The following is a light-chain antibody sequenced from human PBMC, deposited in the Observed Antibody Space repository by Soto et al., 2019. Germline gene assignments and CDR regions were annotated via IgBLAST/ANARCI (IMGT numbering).Light chain of an antibody. CDR3: QKYSSVPV. Sequence: DIQMTQSPTSLSASVGDRVTITCRASQGIRNFVAWYQQKPGKAPKLLIYAASTLQSGVPSRFSGSGSGTDFNLTINSLQPEDVTTYSCQKYSSVPVFGPGTKV. CDR1: QGIRNF. CDR2: AAS. J-gene: IGKJ3*01. V-gene: IGKV1-27*01.